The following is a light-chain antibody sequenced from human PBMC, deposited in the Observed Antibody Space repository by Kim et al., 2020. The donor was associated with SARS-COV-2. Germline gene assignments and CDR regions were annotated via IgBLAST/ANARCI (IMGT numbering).Light chain of an antibody. J-gene: IGKJ2*03. V-gene: IGKV1-12*01. Sequence: SGSVGDRVTITCRASQGISSWVAWYQQKPGKAPKLLIYAAASLQSGGPSRFSGSGAGKDFTLTISSLQPEDFANYYCQQANSFPYSFGQGTKLEIK. CDR2: AAA. CDR3: QQANSFPYS. CDR1: QGISSW.